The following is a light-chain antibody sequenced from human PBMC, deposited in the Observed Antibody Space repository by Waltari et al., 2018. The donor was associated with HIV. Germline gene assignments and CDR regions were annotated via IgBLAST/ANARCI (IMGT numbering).Light chain of an antibody. CDR2: DVS. CDR3: ASHAGSKDV. CDR1: SSDIGAYNY. Sequence: QSALTQPPSASGSPGQSVTISCTGTSSDIGAYNYVSWFQQHPGKAPKLMIFDVSKRPSGVPDRFSGSKSGNTASLTVSGLQAEDEADYYCASHAGSKDVFGGGTK. J-gene: IGLJ2*01. V-gene: IGLV2-8*01.